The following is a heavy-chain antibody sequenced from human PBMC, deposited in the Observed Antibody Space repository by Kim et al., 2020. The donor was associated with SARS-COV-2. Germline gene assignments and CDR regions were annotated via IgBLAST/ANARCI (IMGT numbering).Heavy chain of an antibody. J-gene: IGHJ4*02. CDR2: INAGNGNT. CDR3: ASLSDYDILTGYGGGN. D-gene: IGHD3-9*01. Sequence: ASVKVSCKASGYTFTSYAMHWVRQAPGQRLEWMGWINAGNGNTKYSQKFQGRVTITRDTSASTAYMELSSLRSEATAVYYCASLSDYDILTGYGGGNWGQGTLVTVSS. V-gene: IGHV1-3*01. CDR1: GYTFTSYA.